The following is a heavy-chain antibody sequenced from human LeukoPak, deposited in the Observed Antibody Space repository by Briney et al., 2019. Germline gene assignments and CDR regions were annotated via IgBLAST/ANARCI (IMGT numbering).Heavy chain of an antibody. CDR2: INHSGST. V-gene: IGHV4-34*01. CDR1: GGSFSGYY. CDR3: ARAERLWFGELFQDY. J-gene: IGHJ4*02. Sequence: SETLSLTCAVYGGSFSGYYWSWIRQPPGKGLEWIGEINHSGSTNYNPSLKSRVTISVDTSKNQFSLKLSSVTAADTAVYYCARAERLWFGELFQDYWGQGTLVTVSS. D-gene: IGHD3-10*01.